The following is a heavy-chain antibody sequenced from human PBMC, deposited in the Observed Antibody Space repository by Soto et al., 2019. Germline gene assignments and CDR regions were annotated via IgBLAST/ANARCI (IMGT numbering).Heavy chain of an antibody. V-gene: IGHV3-74*01. D-gene: IGHD3-3*01. CDR3: ARELGGNYDFWSGYYFRAPYYGMDV. Sequence: EVQLVESGGGLVQPGGSLRLSCAASGFTFSSYWMHWVRQAPGKGLVWVSRINSDGSSTSYADSVKGRFTISRDNAKNTLYLQMNSLRAEDTAVYYCARELGGNYDFWSGYYFRAPYYGMDVWGQGTTVTVSS. CDR2: INSDGSST. CDR1: GFTFSSYW. J-gene: IGHJ6*02.